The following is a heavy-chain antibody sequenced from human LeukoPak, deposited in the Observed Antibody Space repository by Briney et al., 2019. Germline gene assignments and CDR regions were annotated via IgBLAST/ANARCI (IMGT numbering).Heavy chain of an antibody. CDR2: ISNDGSNK. Sequence: GGSLRLSCAASGFTFSNFGMHWVRQAPGKGLEWVAVISNDGSNKYYIDSVRGRFTISRDNSKNTLYLQMNSLRTEDTAVYYCAKEGATRDFDYWGQGTLVTVSS. CDR1: GFTFSNFG. V-gene: IGHV3-30*18. CDR3: AKEGATRDFDY. J-gene: IGHJ4*02. D-gene: IGHD1-26*01.